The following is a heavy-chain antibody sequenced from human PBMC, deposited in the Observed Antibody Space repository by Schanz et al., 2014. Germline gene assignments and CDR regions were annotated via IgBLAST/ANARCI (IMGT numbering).Heavy chain of an antibody. CDR2: IDGEGSDT. D-gene: IGHD2-21*02. V-gene: IGHV3-74*02. Sequence: VQLVESGGGVVQPGRSLRLSCAASGFTFSNTWMSWVRQAPGKGLSWVARIDGEGSDTRYADSVKGRFTISRDNARNTGSLQMNSVRADDSAGYYCTRGSGARSDGGYCDAWGQGTTVTVSS. CDR3: TRGSGARSDGGYCDA. J-gene: IGHJ6*02. CDR1: GFTFSNTW.